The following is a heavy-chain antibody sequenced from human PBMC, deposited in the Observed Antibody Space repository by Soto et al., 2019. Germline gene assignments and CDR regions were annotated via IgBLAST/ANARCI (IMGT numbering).Heavy chain of an antibody. D-gene: IGHD3-22*01. V-gene: IGHV3-48*02. Sequence: GSLRLSCAASGFSFSSYSMNWVRQAPGKGLNWVSYMSSSSSTIYYADSVKGRFTISRDNAKNSLYLQMNSLRDEDTAVYYCARDQITMIVVVHEGDAFDIWGQGTMVTVSS. CDR2: MSSSSSTI. CDR1: GFSFSSYS. CDR3: ARDQITMIVVVHEGDAFDI. J-gene: IGHJ3*02.